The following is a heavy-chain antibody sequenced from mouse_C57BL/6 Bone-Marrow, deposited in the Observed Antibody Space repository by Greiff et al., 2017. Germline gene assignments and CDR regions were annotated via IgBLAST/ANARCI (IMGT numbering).Heavy chain of an antibody. D-gene: IGHD2-4*01. CDR2: IYPRSGNT. CDR1: GYTFTSYG. J-gene: IGHJ3*01. V-gene: IGHV1-81*01. CDR3: ARGWDYDAWFAY. Sequence: QVQLQQSGAELARPGASVKLSCKASGYTFTSYGISWVKQRTGQGLEWIGEIYPRSGNTYYNEKFKGKATLTADKSSSTAYMERLSLTSEDSAVYFCARGWDYDAWFAYWGQGTLVTV.